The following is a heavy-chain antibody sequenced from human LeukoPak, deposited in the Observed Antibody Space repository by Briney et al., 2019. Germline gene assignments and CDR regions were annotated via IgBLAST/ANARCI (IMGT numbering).Heavy chain of an antibody. Sequence: GASVKVSCKAPGYTFTGYYMHWVRQAPGQGLEWMGWINPNSGGTNYAQKFQGRVTMTRDTSISTAYMELSRLRSDDTAVYYCARSGSYPSHYYYMDVWGKGTTVTVSS. D-gene: IGHD1-26*01. V-gene: IGHV1-2*02. J-gene: IGHJ6*03. CDR2: INPNSGGT. CDR1: GYTFTGYY. CDR3: ARSGSYPSHYYYMDV.